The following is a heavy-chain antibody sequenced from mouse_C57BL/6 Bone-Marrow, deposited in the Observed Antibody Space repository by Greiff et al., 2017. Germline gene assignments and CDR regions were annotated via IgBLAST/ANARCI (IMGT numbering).Heavy chain of an antibody. D-gene: IGHD1-1*01. V-gene: IGHV1-69*01. CDR1: GYTFTSYW. J-gene: IGHJ1*03. CDR2: IDPSDSYT. Sequence: QVQLQQPGAELVMPGASVKLSCKASGYTFTSYWMHWVKHRPGQGLEWIGEIDPSDSYTHYKQKFQGKSPLTVDTSSRPAYMELHSLTSEDSAVYFCARDYGSSYWYFDVWGTGTTVTVSS. CDR3: ARDYGSSYWYFDV.